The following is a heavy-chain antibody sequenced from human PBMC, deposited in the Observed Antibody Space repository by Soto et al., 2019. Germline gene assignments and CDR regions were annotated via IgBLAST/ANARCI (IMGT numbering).Heavy chain of an antibody. D-gene: IGHD3-16*01. J-gene: IGHJ4*02. CDR1: GDSVSGNSAA. Sequence: SQTLSLTCAISGDSVSGNSAAWNWIRQSPSRGLEWLGRTYYRSKWYNDYAASVKSRITVTPDTSKNQFSLHLNSVTPEDTAVYYCAREVAYYESSDSYFDYWGQGAVVTVSS. CDR2: TYYRSKWYN. V-gene: IGHV6-1*01. CDR3: AREVAYYESSDSYFDY.